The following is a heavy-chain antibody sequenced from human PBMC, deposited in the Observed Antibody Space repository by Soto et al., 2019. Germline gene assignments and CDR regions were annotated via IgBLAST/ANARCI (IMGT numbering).Heavy chain of an antibody. D-gene: IGHD1-1*01. CDR3: ARGRYGDY. CDR1: GYAFTTYG. V-gene: IGHV1-18*01. CDR2: ISAHNGNT. Sequence: QVHLGQSGAEVKKPGASVKVSCQGSGYAFTTYGITWVRQAPGQGLEWMGWISAHNGNTNYAQKLQGRVTVTRDTSTSTAYMELRSLRYDDTALYYGARGRYGDYWGQGALVTVSS. J-gene: IGHJ4*02.